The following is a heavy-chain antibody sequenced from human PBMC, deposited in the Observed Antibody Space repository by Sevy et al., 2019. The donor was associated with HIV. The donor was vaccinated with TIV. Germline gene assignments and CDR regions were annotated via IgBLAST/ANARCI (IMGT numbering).Heavy chain of an antibody. D-gene: IGHD3-10*01. V-gene: IGHV1-46*01. CDR2: INPSGGST. CDR1: GYTFTTYY. Sequence: ASVKVSCKASGYTFTTYYMHWVRQAPGQGLEWMGMINPSGGSTSYAEKFQGSVTMTRDTSTRTVYMELSSLTSEDTAVYYCAKDQYGTGSYTYDYWGQGTLVTVSS. CDR3: AKDQYGTGSYTYDY. J-gene: IGHJ4*02.